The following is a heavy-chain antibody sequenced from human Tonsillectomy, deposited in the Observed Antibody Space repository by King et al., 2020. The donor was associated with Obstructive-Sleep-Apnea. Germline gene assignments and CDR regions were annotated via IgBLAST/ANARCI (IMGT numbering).Heavy chain of an antibody. CDR2: ITWNSGSI. Sequence: EVQLVESGGALVQPGRSLRLSCVASGFTFDEYAMYWVRQAPGKGLEWVSGITWNSGSIGYADSVKGRFTISRDNARKSLYRQMNSLSAEDTALYYCAKYVVNDGAGGYGMDVWGQGTTVTVSS. J-gene: IGHJ6*02. D-gene: IGHD3-16*02. CDR1: GFTFDEYA. CDR3: AKYVVNDGAGGYGMDV. V-gene: IGHV3-9*01.